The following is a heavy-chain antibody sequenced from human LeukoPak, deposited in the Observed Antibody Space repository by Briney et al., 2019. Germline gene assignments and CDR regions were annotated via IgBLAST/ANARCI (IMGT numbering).Heavy chain of an antibody. CDR1: GYTFTSYG. J-gene: IGHJ5*02. V-gene: IGHV1-18*01. Sequence: GASVTVSCKASGYTFTSYGISWVRQAPGQGLEWMGWISAYNGNTNYAQKLQGGVTITTDTSTSTAYMELRSLRSDDTAVYYCARVISVRWDIVVVPAAPRVWFDPWGQGTLVTVSS. D-gene: IGHD2-2*01. CDR3: ARVISVRWDIVVVPAAPRVWFDP. CDR2: ISAYNGNT.